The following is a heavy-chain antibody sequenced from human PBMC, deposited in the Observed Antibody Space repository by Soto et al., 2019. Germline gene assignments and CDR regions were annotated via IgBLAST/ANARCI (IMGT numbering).Heavy chain of an antibody. CDR1: GFTFSSYG. CDR3: AKDIYSYGSSSPFDY. Sequence: QVQLVESGGGVVQPGRSLRLSCAASGFTFSSYGMHWVRQAPGKGLEWVAVISYDGSNKYYADSVKGRLTISRDKSKNTLYLQMNSLRAEDTAVYYCAKDIYSYGSSSPFDYWGQGTLVTVSS. V-gene: IGHV3-30*18. D-gene: IGHD5-18*01. J-gene: IGHJ4*02. CDR2: ISYDGSNK.